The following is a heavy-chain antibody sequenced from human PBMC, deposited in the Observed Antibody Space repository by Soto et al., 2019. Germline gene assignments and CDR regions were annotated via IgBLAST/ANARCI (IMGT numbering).Heavy chain of an antibody. V-gene: IGHV4-39*01. Sequence: QLQLQESGPGLVKPSETLSLTCTVSGGSISSSSYYWGWIRQPPGKGLEWIGSIYYSGSTYYNPSRKSRVTISVNTSKNQFSLKLSSVIAADTAVYYCARQSISMVRGVIPHRWFDPWGQGTLVPVFS. CDR2: IYYSGST. J-gene: IGHJ5*02. CDR3: ARQSISMVRGVIPHRWFDP. CDR1: GGSISSSSYY. D-gene: IGHD3-10*01.